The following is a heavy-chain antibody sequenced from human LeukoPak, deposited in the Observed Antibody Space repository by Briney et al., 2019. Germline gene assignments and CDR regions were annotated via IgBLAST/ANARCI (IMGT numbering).Heavy chain of an antibody. D-gene: IGHD1-26*01. J-gene: IGHJ4*02. CDR1: GYSFTSYS. CDR3: ARLTLGGSYYTFDY. CDR2: IYPGDSDT. Sequence: ESLKISCQGSGYSFTSYSIGWVRQMPGKGLEWMGIIYPGDSDTRYIPSFQGQVTISADKSITTAYLQWSSLKASETAMYYCARLTLGGSYYTFDYWGQGTLVTVSS. V-gene: IGHV5-51*01.